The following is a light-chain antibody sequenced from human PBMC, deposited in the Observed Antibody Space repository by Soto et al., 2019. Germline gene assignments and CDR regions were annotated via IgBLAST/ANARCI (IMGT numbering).Light chain of an antibody. V-gene: IGKV3-15*01. Sequence: IVMTQSPATLSLYTRERATLSCRASQSVATNLAWYQQKPGQAPRLLIYEASTRATGIPARFSGSVTGTEFTLPSRSLQSEDFTVSYCQHHNHLPSFGQGTNLQIK. CDR2: EAS. J-gene: IGKJ2*01. CDR1: QSVATN. CDR3: QHHNHLPS.